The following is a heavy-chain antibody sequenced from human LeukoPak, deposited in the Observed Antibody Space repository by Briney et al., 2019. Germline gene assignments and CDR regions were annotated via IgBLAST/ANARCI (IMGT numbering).Heavy chain of an antibody. CDR3: ARVRGSYSFDY. J-gene: IGHJ4*02. CDR1: GFTFSNYL. CDR2: IKQDGSEK. V-gene: IGHV3-7*01. D-gene: IGHD1-26*01. Sequence: WGSLSLSCAASGFTFSNYLLSWVRPAPGMGLERVANIKQDGSEKYYVDSVKGRFTIFRDNAKNSLYLQMNSLRAEDTAVYYCARVRGSYSFDYWGQGTLVTVSS.